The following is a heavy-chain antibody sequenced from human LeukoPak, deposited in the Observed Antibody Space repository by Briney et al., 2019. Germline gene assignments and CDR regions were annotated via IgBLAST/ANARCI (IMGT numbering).Heavy chain of an antibody. CDR3: ARDNYDSSGYLDY. J-gene: IGHJ4*02. Sequence: SVKVSCKASGGTFSSYAISWVRQAPGQGLEWMGRIIPILGIANYAQKFQGRVTITADKSTSTAYMELSSLRSEDTAVYYCARDNYDSSGYLDYWGQGTLVTVS. D-gene: IGHD3-22*01. CDR2: IIPILGIA. CDR1: GGTFSSYA. V-gene: IGHV1-69*04.